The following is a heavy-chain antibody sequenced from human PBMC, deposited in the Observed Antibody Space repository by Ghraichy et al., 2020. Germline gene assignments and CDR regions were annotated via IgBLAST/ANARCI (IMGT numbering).Heavy chain of an antibody. CDR1: GFTFSSYA. CDR2: ISYDGSNK. V-gene: IGHV3-30-3*01. CDR3: ARPPTWYYYDSSGAFDY. D-gene: IGHD3-22*01. J-gene: IGHJ4*02. Sequence: GGSLRLSCAASGFTFSSYAMHWVRQAPGKGLEWVAVISYDGSNKYYADSVKGRFTNSRDNSKNTLYLQMNSLRAEDTAVYYCARPPTWYYYDSSGAFDYWGQGTLVTVSS.